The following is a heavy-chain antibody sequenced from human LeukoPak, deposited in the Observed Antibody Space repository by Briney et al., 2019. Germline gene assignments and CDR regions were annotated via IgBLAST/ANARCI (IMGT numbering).Heavy chain of an antibody. J-gene: IGHJ5*02. V-gene: IGHV1-8*01. CDR3: ARGHYVLRFLETNWFDA. CDR2: MNPNWGNT. D-gene: IGHD3-3*01. CDR1: VYTFTSYD. Sequence: ASVKVSCKASVYTFTSYDINWVRQATGQGLEWMGWMNPNWGNTGYAQKFRGRDTMTRNTPISTAYIELSNLRSEVTVVDYGARGHYVLRFLETNWFDAWGQGTLVTVSS.